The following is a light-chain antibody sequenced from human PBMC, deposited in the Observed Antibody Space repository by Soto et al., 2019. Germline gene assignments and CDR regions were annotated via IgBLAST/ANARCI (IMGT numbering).Light chain of an antibody. CDR1: QSVSSY. CDR3: QQRSNWPQLT. J-gene: IGKJ4*01. CDR2: DAS. Sequence: EIVLTQSPATLSLSPGERATLSCRASQSVSSYLAWYQQKPGQAPRLLIYDASTRATGIPARFSGSGSGTDYTLPISSLEPEDFAVYYCQQRSNWPQLTFGGGTKVEIK. V-gene: IGKV3-11*01.